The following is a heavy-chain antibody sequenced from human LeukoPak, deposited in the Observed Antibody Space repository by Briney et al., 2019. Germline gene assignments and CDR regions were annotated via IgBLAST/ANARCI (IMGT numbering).Heavy chain of an antibody. CDR1: GFTFSSYA. CDR3: ARGDYFDY. V-gene: IGHV3-53*01. Sequence: GGSLRLSCAASGFTFSSYAMSWVRQAPGKGLEWVSVIYSGGSTYYADSVKGRFTISRDNSKNTLYLQMNSLRAEDTAVYYCARGDYFDYWGQGTLVTVSS. CDR2: IYSGGST. J-gene: IGHJ4*02.